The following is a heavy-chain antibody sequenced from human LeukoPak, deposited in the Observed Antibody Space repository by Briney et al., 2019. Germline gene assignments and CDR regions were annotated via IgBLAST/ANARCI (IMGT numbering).Heavy chain of an antibody. CDR3: VREITRATTYFDS. CDR1: GHTFTSYG. D-gene: IGHD1-26*01. J-gene: IGHJ4*02. Sequence: ASVKVSCKASGHTFTSYGISWVRQAPGQGLEWMGRINPNNGDTNYAQKFTGRVTLTRDTSIGTAYMELSSLRSDDTAMYYCVREITRATTYFDSWGQGTLVTVSS. V-gene: IGHV1-2*06. CDR2: INPNNGDT.